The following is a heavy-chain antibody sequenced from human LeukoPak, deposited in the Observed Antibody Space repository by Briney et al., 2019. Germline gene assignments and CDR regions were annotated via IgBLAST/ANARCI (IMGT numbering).Heavy chain of an antibody. J-gene: IGHJ4*02. D-gene: IGHD2-2*02. CDR1: GGSFSGYY. CDR3: ARPNHKDHCSSASCYRYFDY. Sequence: PSETLSLTCAVYGGSFSGYYWTWIRQSPGKGLEWIGEINHSGSTNYNPSLKSRVTISVDTSRNQFSLKLSSVTAADTAVYYCARPNHKDHCSSASCYRYFDYWGQGTLVTVSS. CDR2: INHSGST. V-gene: IGHV4-34*01.